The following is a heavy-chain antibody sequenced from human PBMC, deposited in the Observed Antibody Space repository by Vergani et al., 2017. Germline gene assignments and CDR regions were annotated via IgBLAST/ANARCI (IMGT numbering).Heavy chain of an antibody. CDR1: GGSMSGYY. V-gene: IGHV4-59*13. D-gene: IGHD3-10*01. Sequence: QVRLQESGPGLVKPSETLSLTCSVSGGSMSGYYWSWIRQPPGEELEWMGYMYHSGSTNYNPSLETRVTISGDTSKNQFSLKLDSVTAADTAVYYCGRVADFYGLGSRLLDLWGQGILVTVSS. CDR2: MYHSGST. CDR3: GRVADFYGLGSRLLDL. J-gene: IGHJ5*02.